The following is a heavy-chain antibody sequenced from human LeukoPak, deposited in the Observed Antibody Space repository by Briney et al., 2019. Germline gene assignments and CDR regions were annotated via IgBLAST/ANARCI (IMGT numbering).Heavy chain of an antibody. Sequence: KPSETLSLTCTVSGGSVSSSNYSWGWIRQPPGKGLEWIGSGSYSGSTYYNPSLKSRVTISVDTSKNHFSLKLSSVTAADTAVYFCARRQVDVRTFDSWGQGTLVTVSS. CDR2: GSYSGST. CDR3: ARRQVDVRTFDS. V-gene: IGHV4-39*02. CDR1: GGSVSSSNYS. J-gene: IGHJ4*02. D-gene: IGHD3-10*01.